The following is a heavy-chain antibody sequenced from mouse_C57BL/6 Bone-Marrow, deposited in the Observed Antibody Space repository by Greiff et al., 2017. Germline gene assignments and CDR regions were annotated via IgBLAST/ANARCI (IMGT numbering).Heavy chain of an antibody. CDR2: IYPGGGYT. CDR3: ASGPYYFDY. V-gene: IGHV1-63*01. Sequence: QVQLKQSGAELVRPGTSVQMSCKASGYTFTNYWLGWAKQRPGHGLEWLGDIYPGGGYTNSNEKFKGKATLTADKSSSTAYMQFRSLTSEDSAIYYCASGPYYFDYWGQGTTRTVSS. D-gene: IGHD3-1*01. J-gene: IGHJ2*01. CDR1: GYTFTNYW.